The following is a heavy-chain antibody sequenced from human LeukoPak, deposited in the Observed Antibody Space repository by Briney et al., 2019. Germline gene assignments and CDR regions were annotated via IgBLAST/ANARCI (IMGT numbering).Heavy chain of an antibody. CDR2: ISVTGSST. D-gene: IGHD3-10*01. V-gene: IGHV3-23*01. Sequence: GGSLRLSCAASGFTFSNYAVSWVRQAPGKGLEWVSAISVTGSSTYYADSVKGRFTISRDNSKNTVYLQMTSLRAEDTAIYYCAPGLIRGSGSYYDYWGQGTLVTVSS. CDR1: GFTFSNYA. CDR3: APGLIRGSGSYYDY. J-gene: IGHJ4*02.